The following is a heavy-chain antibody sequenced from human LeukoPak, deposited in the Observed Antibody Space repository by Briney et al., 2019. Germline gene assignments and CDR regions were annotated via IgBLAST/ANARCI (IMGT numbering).Heavy chain of an antibody. Sequence: GSLRLSCAASGXTFSSYSMNWVRQAPGKGLEWVSYISSSSSTIYYADSVKGRSTISRDNAKNSLYLHMNSLKDEDTAVYYCARGALDFDYWGQGTLVTVSS. J-gene: IGHJ4*02. CDR3: ARGALDFDY. CDR2: ISSSSSTI. CDR1: GXTFSSYS. V-gene: IGHV3-48*02.